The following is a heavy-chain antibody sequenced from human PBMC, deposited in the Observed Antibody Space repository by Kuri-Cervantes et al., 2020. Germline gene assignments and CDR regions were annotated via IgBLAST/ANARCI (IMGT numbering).Heavy chain of an antibody. CDR3: AKSALTYYDILTGYYRS. CDR2: ISYDGSNK. V-gene: IGHV3-30*18. CDR1: GFTFSSYG. Sequence: GESLKISCAASGFTFSSYGMHWVRQAPGKGLDWVAVISYDGSNKYYADYVKGRFTISRDNSKNTLYLQMNSLRAEDTAVYYCAKSALTYYDILTGYYRSWGQGTLVTVSS. J-gene: IGHJ5*02. D-gene: IGHD3-9*01.